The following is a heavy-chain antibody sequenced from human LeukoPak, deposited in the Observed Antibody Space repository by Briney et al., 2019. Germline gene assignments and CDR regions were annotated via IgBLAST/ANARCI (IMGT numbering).Heavy chain of an antibody. CDR1: GYSFTSYW. Sequence: GESLKISGKGSGYSFTSYWIGWVRRIPGKGLEWMGIIYPGDSDTRYSPSFQGQVTISADKSISTAYLQWSSLKASDTAMYYCARRLVPAAMRDYYFDYWGQGTLVTVSS. D-gene: IGHD2-2*01. CDR2: IYPGDSDT. J-gene: IGHJ4*02. CDR3: ARRLVPAAMRDYYFDY. V-gene: IGHV5-51*01.